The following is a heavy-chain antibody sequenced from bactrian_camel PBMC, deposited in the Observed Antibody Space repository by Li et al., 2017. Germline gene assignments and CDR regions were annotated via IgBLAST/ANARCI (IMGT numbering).Heavy chain of an antibody. V-gene: IGHV3S1*01. CDR2: ISSSGDTK. J-gene: IGHJ4*01. CDR1: GFTFRHGW. Sequence: VQLVESGGSLVQPGGSLRLSCAASGFTFRHGWMYWVRQAPGKALEWVSSISSSGDTKDYADSVKCRFTISRDNAKNTMYLQMNSLQHEDTALYYCAKSPTTPHWIGYDGWGQGTQVTVS. D-gene: IGHD1*01. CDR3: AKSPTTPHWIGYDG.